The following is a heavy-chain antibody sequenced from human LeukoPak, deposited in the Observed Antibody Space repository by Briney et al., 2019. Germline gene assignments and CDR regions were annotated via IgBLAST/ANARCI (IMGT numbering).Heavy chain of an antibody. D-gene: IGHD3-10*01. V-gene: IGHV1-46*01. CDR3: ARNLYGSGSYYDY. Sequence: GASVKVSCKASGYTFTSYYMHWVRQAPGQGLEWMGIINPSGGSTSYAQKFQGRVTMTRDTSTSTVYMELSSLRSDDTALYFCARNLYGSGSYYDYWGQGTLVTVSS. CDR2: INPSGGST. J-gene: IGHJ4*02. CDR1: GYTFTSYY.